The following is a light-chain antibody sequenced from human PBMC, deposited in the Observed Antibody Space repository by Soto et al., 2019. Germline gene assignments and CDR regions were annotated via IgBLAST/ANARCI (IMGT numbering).Light chain of an antibody. J-gene: IGLJ2*01. CDR1: DGPVTSGHY. CDR2: NTL. CDR3: LLTYSGGRV. V-gene: IGLV7-46*01. Sequence: QAVVTQEPSLTVSPRGTVTLTCGSSDGPVTSGHYPYWYQQRPGQVPRTLIYNTLNRQSWAPARFSGSLVGVKAALTLSGAQPEDEADYYCLLTYSGGRVFGGGTKLTVL.